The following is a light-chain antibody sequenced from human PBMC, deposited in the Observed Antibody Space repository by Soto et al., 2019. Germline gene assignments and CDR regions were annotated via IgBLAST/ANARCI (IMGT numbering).Light chain of an antibody. Sequence: SYELTQPPSVSVSPGQTASITCSGNKLGNKYASWYQQKPGQSPVLVIYHDIKRPAGIPERFSGCNSGNTATLTISETEAMDEADYFCQTWDTSTVVFGGGTKVTVL. V-gene: IGLV3-1*01. CDR1: KLGNKY. CDR3: QTWDTSTVV. J-gene: IGLJ2*01. CDR2: HDI.